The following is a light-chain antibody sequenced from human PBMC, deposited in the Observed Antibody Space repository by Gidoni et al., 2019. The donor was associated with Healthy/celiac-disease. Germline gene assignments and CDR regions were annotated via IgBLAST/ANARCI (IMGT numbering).Light chain of an antibody. J-gene: IGKJ3*01. CDR2: AAS. Sequence: DIQMTQSPSPLSASVGDRVTITCRASQSISSYLNWYQQKPGKAPKLLIYAASSLQSGVPSRFSGSGSGTDFTLTISSLQPEDFATYYCQQCYSTPFTFGPGTKVDIK. CDR3: QQCYSTPFT. V-gene: IGKV1-39*01. CDR1: QSISSY.